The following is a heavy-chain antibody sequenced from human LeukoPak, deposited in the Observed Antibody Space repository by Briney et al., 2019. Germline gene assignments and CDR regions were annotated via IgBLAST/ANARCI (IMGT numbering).Heavy chain of an antibody. V-gene: IGHV4-38-2*02. CDR1: GYSISSGYY. J-gene: IGHJ3*02. D-gene: IGHD6-19*01. Sequence: PSETLSLTCTVSGYSISSGYYWGWIRQPPGKGLEWIGSIYHSGSTYYNPSPKSRVTISVDTSKNQFSLKLSSVTAADTAVYYCARVGAVAGPSAAFDIWGQGTMVTVSS. CDR2: IYHSGST. CDR3: ARVGAVAGPSAAFDI.